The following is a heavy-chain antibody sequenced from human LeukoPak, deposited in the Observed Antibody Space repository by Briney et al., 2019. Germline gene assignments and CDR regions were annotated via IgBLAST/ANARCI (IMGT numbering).Heavy chain of an antibody. CDR1: GYTFTSYD. CDR2: MNPNSGNT. D-gene: IGHD6-13*01. CDR3: ARWVHYIAAADY. J-gene: IGHJ4*02. V-gene: IGHV1-8*01. Sequence: GASVKVSCKASGYTFTSYDINWVQQATGQGLEWMGWMNPNSGNTGYAQKFQGRVTMTRNTSISTAYMELSSLRSEDTAVYYCARWVHYIAAADYWGQGTLVTVSS.